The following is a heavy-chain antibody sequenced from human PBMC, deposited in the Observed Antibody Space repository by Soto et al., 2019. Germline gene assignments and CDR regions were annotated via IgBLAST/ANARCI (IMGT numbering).Heavy chain of an antibody. CDR3: ARRGSSSWYGY. V-gene: IGHV4-39*01. Sequence: SDPLSLTCTVSGGSISSSSYYWGWIRQPPGKGLEWIGSIYYSGSTYYNPSLKSRVTISVDTSKNQFSLKLSSVTAADTAVYYCARRGSSSWYGYWGQGTLVTVS. CDR1: GGSISSSSYY. J-gene: IGHJ4*02. CDR2: IYYSGST. D-gene: IGHD6-13*01.